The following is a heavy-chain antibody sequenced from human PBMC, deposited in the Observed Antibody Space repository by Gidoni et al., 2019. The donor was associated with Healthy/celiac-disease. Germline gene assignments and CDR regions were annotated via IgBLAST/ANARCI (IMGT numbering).Heavy chain of an antibody. D-gene: IGHD5-12*01. Sequence: EVQLVQSGAEVKKPGESLKISCKGTGYSLTSSWSAGGRQMPGKGLEWMGIIYPGDSDTRYSPSFQGQVTISADKSISTAYLQWSSLKASDTAMYYCARHIRSRDGYNYEGGWDDNWFDPWGQGTLVTVSS. J-gene: IGHJ5*02. CDR3: ARHIRSRDGYNYEGGWDDNWFDP. V-gene: IGHV5-51*01. CDR1: GYSLTSSW. CDR2: IYPGDSDT.